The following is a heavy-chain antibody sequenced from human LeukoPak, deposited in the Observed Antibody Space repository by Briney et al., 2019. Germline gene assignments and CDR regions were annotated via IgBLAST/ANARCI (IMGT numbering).Heavy chain of an antibody. CDR3: SRERAYSSGWSGDFDY. CDR1: GFTFSSYE. Sequence: GRSLRLSCAASGFTFSSYEMNWVRQAPGKGLEWVSYISSSGSTIYYADSVKGRFTISRDNAKNSLYLQMNSLRAGDTAVYYCSRERAYSSGWSGDFDYWGQGTLVTVSS. D-gene: IGHD6-19*01. V-gene: IGHV3-48*03. J-gene: IGHJ4*02. CDR2: ISSSGSTI.